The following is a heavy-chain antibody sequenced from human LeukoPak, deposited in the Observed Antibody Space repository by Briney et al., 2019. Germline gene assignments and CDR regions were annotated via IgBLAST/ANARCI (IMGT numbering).Heavy chain of an antibody. Sequence: GGSLRLSCAASGFTFSSYSINWVRQAPGKGLEWVSSISSSSSYIYYADSVKGRFTISRDNAKNSLYLQMNSLRAEDTAVYHCARAGGLYCSSTSCYPYYFDYWGQGTLVTVSS. CDR1: GFTFSSYS. CDR3: ARAGGLYCSSTSCYPYYFDY. CDR2: ISSSSSYI. D-gene: IGHD2-2*01. V-gene: IGHV3-21*01. J-gene: IGHJ4*02.